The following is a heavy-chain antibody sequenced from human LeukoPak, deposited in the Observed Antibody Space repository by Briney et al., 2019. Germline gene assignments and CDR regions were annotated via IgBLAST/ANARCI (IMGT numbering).Heavy chain of an antibody. V-gene: IGHV3-21*06. Sequence: GGSLRLSCAASGFTLSSYSMNWVRQAPGKGLEWVSSISSSSSYIYYADSVKGRFTVSRDNARNSLYLQMNSLRVEDTAVYYCTRVIVAVPGYFDYFDFWGQGVLVTVSS. CDR1: GFTLSSYS. D-gene: IGHD6-19*01. CDR2: ISSSSSYI. CDR3: TRVIVAVPGYFDYFDF. J-gene: IGHJ4*02.